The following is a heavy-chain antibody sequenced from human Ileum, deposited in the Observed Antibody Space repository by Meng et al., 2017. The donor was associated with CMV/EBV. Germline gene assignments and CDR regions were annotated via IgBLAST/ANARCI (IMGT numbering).Heavy chain of an antibody. CDR1: GYSISSGYY. D-gene: IGHD2-2*01. CDR2: IYHSGST. J-gene: IGHJ4*02. V-gene: IGHV4-38-2*02. Sequence: SETLSLTCTVSGYSISSGYYWGWIRQPPGKGLEWIGSIYHSGSTYYNPSLKSRVTISVDTSKNQFSLKLSSVTAADTAVYYCARGIIVVVPAAKRGVYFDYWGQGTLVTVSS. CDR3: ARGIIVVVPAAKRGVYFDY.